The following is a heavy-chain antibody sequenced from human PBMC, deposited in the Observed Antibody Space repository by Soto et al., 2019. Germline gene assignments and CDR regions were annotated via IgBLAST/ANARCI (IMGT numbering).Heavy chain of an antibody. J-gene: IGHJ3*02. CDR2: IYYSGST. D-gene: IGHD3-22*01. V-gene: IGHV4-31*03. CDR1: GGSISSGGYY. Sequence: QVQLQESGPGLVKPSQTLSLTCTVSGGSISSGGYYWSWIRQHPGKGLEWIGYIYYSGSTYYNPSLKSRVPIRGEATTKQFSMKLSSVNAADTAVYYCAGGGYYYDRRGYSLGIWGQGTMVTVSS. CDR3: AGGGYYYDRRGYSLGI.